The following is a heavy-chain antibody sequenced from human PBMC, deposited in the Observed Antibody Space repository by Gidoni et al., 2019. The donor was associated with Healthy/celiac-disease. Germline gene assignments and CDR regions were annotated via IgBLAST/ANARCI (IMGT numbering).Heavy chain of an antibody. D-gene: IGHD2-2*01. CDR3: ASLEAYCSSTSCHWY. V-gene: IGHV3-21*01. CDR1: YS. J-gene: IGHJ4*02. CDR2: ISSSSSYI. Sequence: YSMNWVRQAPGKGLEWVSSISSSSSYIYYADSVKGRFTISRDNAKNSLYLQMNSLRAEDTAVYYCASLEAYCSSTSCHWYWGQGTLVTVSS.